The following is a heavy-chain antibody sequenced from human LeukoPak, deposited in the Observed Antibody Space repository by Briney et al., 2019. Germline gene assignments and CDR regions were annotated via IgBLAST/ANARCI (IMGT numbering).Heavy chain of an antibody. Sequence: ASVKVSCRASGGTFSSYAISWVRQAPGQGLEWMGGIIPIFGTANYAQKFQGRVTITADESTSTAYMELSSLRSEDTAVYYCARGPSWYEDAFDIWGQGTTVTVSS. CDR3: ARGPSWYEDAFDI. D-gene: IGHD6-13*01. CDR2: IIPIFGTA. V-gene: IGHV1-69*13. J-gene: IGHJ3*02. CDR1: GGTFSSYA.